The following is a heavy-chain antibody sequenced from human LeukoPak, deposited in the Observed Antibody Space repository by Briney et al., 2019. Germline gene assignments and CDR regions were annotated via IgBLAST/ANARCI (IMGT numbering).Heavy chain of an antibody. CDR1: GFTFSAYS. V-gene: IGHV3-21*01. CDR3: VRVGSGATRADTLDL. J-gene: IGHJ3*01. Sequence: GGSLRLSCAASGFTFSAYSMNWVRQAPGEGLEWVSSIGAAGSHIYYADSMKGRFTISRDNAKSSLFLQMNSLRAEDTGIYYCVRVGSGATRADTLDLWGQGTMVTVSS. D-gene: IGHD6-19*01. CDR2: IGAAGSHI.